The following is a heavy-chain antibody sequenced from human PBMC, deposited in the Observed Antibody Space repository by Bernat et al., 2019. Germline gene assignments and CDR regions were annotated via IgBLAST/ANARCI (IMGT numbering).Heavy chain of an antibody. CDR3: ASTSPADY. CDR1: GFTFRGYT. J-gene: IGHJ4*02. V-gene: IGHV3-48*02. CDR2: ISSSGKTI. D-gene: IGHD3-3*01. Sequence: EVQLVESGGGLVQPGGSLRLSCAASGFTFRGYTMNWVRQAPGKGLGWISYISSSGKTIYYADSVKGRFTISRDNAKKSLYLQMNSLRDEDTAVYYCASTSPADYWGQGTLVTVSS.